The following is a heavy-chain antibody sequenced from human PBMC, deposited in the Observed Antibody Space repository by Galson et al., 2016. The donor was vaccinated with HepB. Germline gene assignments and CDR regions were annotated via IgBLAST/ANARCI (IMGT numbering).Heavy chain of an antibody. CDR1: GFSFSSYG. CDR3: AKDRFYGFSFDY. CDR2: MSSGSSTM. D-gene: IGHD4-17*01. Sequence: SLRLSCAGSGFSFSSYGMNWVRQAPGKGLEGISYMSSGSSTMYYADSVKGRFTLSRDNSKKTLILQMNSLRPEDTAVYYCAKDRFYGFSFDYWGQGTLVTVSS. V-gene: IGHV3-48*01. J-gene: IGHJ4*02.